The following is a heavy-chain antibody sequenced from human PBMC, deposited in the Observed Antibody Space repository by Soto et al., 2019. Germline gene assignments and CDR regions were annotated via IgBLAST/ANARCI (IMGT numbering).Heavy chain of an antibody. CDR3: ARQGFGELHGLVDV. Sequence: QVQLQESGPRLVKPSETLSLTCTVSGGSLRSYYCSWFRQPPGKGLEWVGYINYSGGTFYNPSLKSGVTMSVEASNSQYSLVVNSVTATDTAVYYCARQGFGELHGLVDVWGQGTTVTVSS. J-gene: IGHJ6*02. V-gene: IGHV4-59*08. D-gene: IGHD3-10*01. CDR1: GGSLRSYY. CDR2: INYSGGT.